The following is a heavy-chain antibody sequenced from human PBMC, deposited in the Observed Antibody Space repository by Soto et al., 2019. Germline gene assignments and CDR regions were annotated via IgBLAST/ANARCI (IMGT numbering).Heavy chain of an antibody. J-gene: IGHJ6*02. CDR1: GYTFTSYY. CDR2: INPSGGST. Sequence: QVQLVQSGAEVKKPGASVKVSCKASGYTFTSYYMHWVRQAPGQGLEWMGIINPSGGSTSYAQKFQGRVTMTRDTSTSTVYMELSSLRSEDTAVYYCARDAKAVAGSKYYYGMDVWGQGTTVTVSS. CDR3: ARDAKAVAGSKYYYGMDV. D-gene: IGHD6-19*01. V-gene: IGHV1-46*01.